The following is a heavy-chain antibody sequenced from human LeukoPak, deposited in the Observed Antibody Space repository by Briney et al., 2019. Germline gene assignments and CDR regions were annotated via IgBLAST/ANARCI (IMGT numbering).Heavy chain of an antibody. V-gene: IGHV5-51*01. D-gene: IGHD3-3*01. CDR1: GYSFTSYW. CDR2: IYPGDSDT. J-gene: IGHJ6*03. CDR3: ARHSDFWSGYRYCYMDV. Sequence: GESLKISCKGSGYSFTSYWIGWVRQMPGRGLEWMGIIYPGDSDTRYSPSFQGQVTISADKSISTAYLQWSSLKASDTAMYYCARHSDFWSGYRYCYMDVWGKGTTVTVSS.